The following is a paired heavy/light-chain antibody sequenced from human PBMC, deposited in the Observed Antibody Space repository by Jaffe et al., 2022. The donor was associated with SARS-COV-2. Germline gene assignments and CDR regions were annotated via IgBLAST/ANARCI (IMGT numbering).Heavy chain of an antibody. CDR3: AREWGWSFDY. V-gene: IGHV3-7*01. J-gene: IGHJ4*02. CDR2: IKPDGSDK. D-gene: IGHD6-19*01. Sequence: EVRLVESGGGLVQPGGSLRLSCAASGFTFSHYWMSWVRHAPGKGLEWVANIKPDGSDKYYVDSVTGRFTISRDNAKNSLYLQMNSLRAEDTAVYYCAREWGWSFDYWGQGTPVTASS. CDR1: GFTFSHYW.
Light chain of an antibody. Sequence: QSVLTQPPSVSAAPGQKVTISCSGSSSNIGNNYVSWYQQLPGTAPRLLIYENDKRPSGIPDRFSGSKSGTSATLAITGLQTGDEADYYCGSWNRKEFGGGTKLTVL. CDR2: END. CDR3: GSWNRKE. V-gene: IGLV1-51*02. J-gene: IGLJ2*01. CDR1: SSNIGNNY.